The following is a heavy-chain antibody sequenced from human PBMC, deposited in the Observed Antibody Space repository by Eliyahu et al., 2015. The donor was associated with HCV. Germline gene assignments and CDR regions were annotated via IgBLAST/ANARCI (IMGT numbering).Heavy chain of an antibody. D-gene: IGHD1-26*01. Sequence: QVQLVESGGGVVQPGGSLRLSCAAFGFTFSSYGMHWVRQAPGKGLGWVAFIRYDGSNKYYADSVKGRFTISRDNSKNTLYLQMNSLRAEDTAVYYCAKDIVGASYYFDYWGQGTLVTVSS. J-gene: IGHJ4*02. CDR2: IRYDGSNK. CDR3: AKDIVGASYYFDY. V-gene: IGHV3-30*02. CDR1: GFTFSSYG.